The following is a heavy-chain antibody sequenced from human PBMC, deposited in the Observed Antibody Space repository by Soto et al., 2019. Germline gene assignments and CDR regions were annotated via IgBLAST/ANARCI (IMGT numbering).Heavy chain of an antibody. CDR3: ARRLDS. V-gene: IGHV3-48*02. CDR2: ISSTSNPI. Sequence: GGSLRLSCAASGFTFSSYGMNWVRQAPGKGLEWLSYISSTSNPIYYADSVKGRFTISRDNAKNSLYLQMNSLRDEDTAGYYCARRLDSWGQGTLVTVSS. J-gene: IGHJ4*02. CDR1: GFTFSSYG.